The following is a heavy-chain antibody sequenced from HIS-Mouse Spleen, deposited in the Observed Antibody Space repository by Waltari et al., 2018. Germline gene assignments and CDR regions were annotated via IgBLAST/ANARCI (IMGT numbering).Heavy chain of an antibody. J-gene: IGHJ4*02. V-gene: IGHV4-39*07. CDR2: IYYSGGT. CDR3: ARDLKKFHYDILTGYYDY. CDR1: GGSISSSSYY. Sequence: QLQLQESGPGLVKPSETLSLTCTVSGGSISSSSYYWGWIRQPPGKGLEWIGSIYYSGGTYYNPSLKSRVTISVDTSKNQFSLKLSSVTAADTAVYYCARDLKKFHYDILTGYYDYWGQGTLVTVSS. D-gene: IGHD3-9*01.